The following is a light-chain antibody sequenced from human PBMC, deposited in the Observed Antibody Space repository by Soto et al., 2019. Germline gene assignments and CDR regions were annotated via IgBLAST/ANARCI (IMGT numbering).Light chain of an antibody. V-gene: IGKV1-5*03. CDR2: KAS. CDR3: LQYYDYRT. CDR1: QTISSW. Sequence: DIQMTQSPSTLSGSVGDRVTITCRASQTISSWLAWYQQKPGKAPKLLIYKASTLKSGVPSRFSGSGSGTEFTLTISSLQPDDFATYYCLQYYDYRTFGQGTKVDIK. J-gene: IGKJ1*01.